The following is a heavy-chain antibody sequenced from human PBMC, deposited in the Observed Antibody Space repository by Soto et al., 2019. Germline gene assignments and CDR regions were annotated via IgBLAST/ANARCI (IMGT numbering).Heavy chain of an antibody. Sequence: LSLTCAASGFTFSSYAMSWVRQAPGKGLEWGSAISGSGGCTYYADSVKGRFTISRVNSKNTLYLQLNSLRAEDTAVYYCAKPLDFWSGYPGYGMDVWGQGTTVTVSS. CDR2: ISGSGGCT. D-gene: IGHD3-3*01. J-gene: IGHJ6*02. CDR3: AKPLDFWSGYPGYGMDV. CDR1: GFTFSSYA. V-gene: IGHV3-23*01.